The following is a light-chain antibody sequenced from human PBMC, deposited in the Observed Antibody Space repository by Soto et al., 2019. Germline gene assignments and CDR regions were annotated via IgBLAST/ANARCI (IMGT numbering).Light chain of an antibody. Sequence: QSVLTQPPSVSGTPGQRVTISCTGSSSNIGAGYDVHWYQQLPGTAPKLLIYGNSNRPSGVPDRFPGSKSGTSASLAITGLQAEDEADYYSQSYDSSLSAVVFGGGTKLTVL. CDR2: GNS. V-gene: IGLV1-40*01. CDR1: SSNIGAGYD. CDR3: QSYDSSLSAVV. J-gene: IGLJ2*01.